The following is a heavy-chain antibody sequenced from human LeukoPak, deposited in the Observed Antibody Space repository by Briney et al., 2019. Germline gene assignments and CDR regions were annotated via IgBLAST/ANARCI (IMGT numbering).Heavy chain of an antibody. V-gene: IGHV3-49*04. Sequence: PGGSLRLSCTGSGFTFGDYALSWVRQAPGKGLEWVGFIRSKAYGGTTEYAASVKGRFTISRDDSKSIAYLQMNSLKTEDTAVYYCSSSDYSNYVGSLGSDPWGQGTLVTVSS. J-gene: IGHJ5*02. D-gene: IGHD4-11*01. CDR2: IRSKAYGGTT. CDR3: SSSDYSNYVGSLGSDP. CDR1: GFTFGDYA.